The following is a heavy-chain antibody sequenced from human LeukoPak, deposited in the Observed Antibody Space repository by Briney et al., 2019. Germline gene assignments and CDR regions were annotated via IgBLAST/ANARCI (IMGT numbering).Heavy chain of an antibody. Sequence: PSKTLSLTCTVSGGSISSYYWSWIRQPPGKGLEWIGYIYYSGSTNYNPSLKSRVTISVDTSKNQFSLKLSSVTAADTAVYYCARTSIAENNWFDPWGQGTLVTVSS. CDR2: IYYSGST. J-gene: IGHJ5*02. CDR1: GGSISSYY. CDR3: ARTSIAENNWFDP. V-gene: IGHV4-59*01. D-gene: IGHD6-6*01.